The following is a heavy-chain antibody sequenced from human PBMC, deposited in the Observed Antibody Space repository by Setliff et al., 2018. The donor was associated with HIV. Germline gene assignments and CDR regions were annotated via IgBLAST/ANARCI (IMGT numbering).Heavy chain of an antibody. CDR1: GFIFGDYA. CDR2: IRSKAYGGTT. V-gene: IGHV3-49*04. D-gene: IGHD3-16*02. CDR3: ARDFGGPLVIPAH. Sequence: HPGGSLRLSCTAFGFIFGDYAMSWVRQAPGKGLEWVGFIRSKAYGGTTEYAASVKGRFTISRDDPKSIAYLQMNSLKTEDTAVYYCARDFGGPLVIPAHWGQGTLVTVSS. J-gene: IGHJ4*02.